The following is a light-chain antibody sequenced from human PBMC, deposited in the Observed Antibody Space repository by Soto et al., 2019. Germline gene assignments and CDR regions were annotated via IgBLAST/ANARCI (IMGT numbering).Light chain of an antibody. CDR1: SSNIGAGYD. Sequence: QSVLTQPPSVSGAPGQRVTISCTGSSSNIGAGYDVHWYQQLPGTAPKLLIYGNSNRPSGVPDRFSGSKSGTSASLAITGLQAEDEADYYCSSFRTGGVLLFGGGTKLTVL. V-gene: IGLV1-40*01. CDR2: GNS. CDR3: SSFRTGGVLL. J-gene: IGLJ3*02.